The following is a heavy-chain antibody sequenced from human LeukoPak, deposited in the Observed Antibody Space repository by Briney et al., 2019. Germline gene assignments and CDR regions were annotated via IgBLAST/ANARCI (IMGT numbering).Heavy chain of an antibody. CDR3: ARGRSSRNRPRLDY. CDR2: INHSGST. CDR1: GGSFSGYY. J-gene: IGHJ4*02. D-gene: IGHD1-14*01. V-gene: IGHV4-34*01. Sequence: SETLSLTCAVYGGSFSGYYWSWIRQPPGKGLEWIGEINHSGSTNYNPSLKSRVTISVDTSKNQFSLKLSSVTAADTAVYYCARGRSSRNRPRLDYWDQGTLVTVSS.